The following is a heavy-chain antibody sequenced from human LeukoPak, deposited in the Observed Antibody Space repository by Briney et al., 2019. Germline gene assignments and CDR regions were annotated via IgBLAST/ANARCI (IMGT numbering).Heavy chain of an antibody. CDR1: GFTFSGYA. J-gene: IGHJ4*02. CDR2: ISGSGGST. Sequence: GGSLRLSCAASGFTFSGYAMSWVRQAPGKGLEWVSAISGSGGSTYYADSVKGRFTISRDNSKNTLYLQMNSLRAEDTAVYYCAKDLRTGYSYGRYYFDYWGQGTLVTVSS. V-gene: IGHV3-23*01. D-gene: IGHD5-18*01. CDR3: AKDLRTGYSYGRYYFDY.